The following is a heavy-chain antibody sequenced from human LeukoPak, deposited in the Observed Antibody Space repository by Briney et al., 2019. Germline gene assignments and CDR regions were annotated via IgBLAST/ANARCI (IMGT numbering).Heavy chain of an antibody. CDR2: IIPIFGTA. J-gene: IGHJ6*03. V-gene: IGHV1-69*05. CDR3: ARDGGDYGSGNYYYYMDV. Sequence: MGXIIPIFGTANYAQKFQGRVTINTDESTSTAYMELSSLRSEDTAVYYCARDGGDYGSGNYYYYMDVWGKGTTVTVSS. D-gene: IGHD3-10*01.